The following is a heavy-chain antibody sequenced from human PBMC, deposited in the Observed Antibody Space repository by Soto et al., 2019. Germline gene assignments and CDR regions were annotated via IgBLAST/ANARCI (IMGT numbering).Heavy chain of an antibody. V-gene: IGHV4-30-4*01. Sequence: QVQLQESGPGLVKPSQTLSLTCSVSGGSISSGDYYWSWIRQSPGKGLEWIAYIYYSGIIYYNPSRKSRVTMSRDTSKNQFFLNLDSVTAADTAMYYCAREVGEVDYSSSSDAFDIWGQGTMVTVSS. D-gene: IGHD6-6*01. J-gene: IGHJ3*02. CDR3: AREVGEVDYSSSSDAFDI. CDR2: IYYSGII. CDR1: GGSISSGDYY.